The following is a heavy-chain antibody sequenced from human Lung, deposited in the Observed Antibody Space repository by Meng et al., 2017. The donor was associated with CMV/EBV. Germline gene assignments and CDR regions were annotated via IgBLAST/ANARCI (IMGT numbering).Heavy chain of an antibody. D-gene: IGHD3-16*02. CDR3: ARGPSITVGGVIIWPLED. J-gene: IGHJ4*02. CDR2: ITPAIETA. CDR1: GGTFRSTS. Sequence: SVKVSCKASGGTFRSTSLMWVRQAPGQGLEWMGGITPAIETADYAQKFRDRVTITTDDSATTAYMEMTSLRSEDTAVYFCARGPSITVGGVIIWPLEDWGQGTLVTVSS. V-gene: IGHV1-69*05.